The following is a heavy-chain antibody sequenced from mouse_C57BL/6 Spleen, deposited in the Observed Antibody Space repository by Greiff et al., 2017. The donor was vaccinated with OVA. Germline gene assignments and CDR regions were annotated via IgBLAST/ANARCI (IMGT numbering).Heavy chain of an antibody. CDR3: TLLYYDFGGFAY. D-gene: IGHD2-4*01. CDR2: IDPEDGGT. CDR1: GFNITDYY. J-gene: IGHJ3*01. V-gene: IGHV14-1*01. Sequence: EVQLQQSGAELVRPGASVKLSCTASGFNITDYYMHWVKQRPEQGLEWIGRIDPEDGGTEYAPKFKGKATMTADTSSNTAYLQLSSLTSEDTAVYYCTLLYYDFGGFAYWGQGTLVTVSA.